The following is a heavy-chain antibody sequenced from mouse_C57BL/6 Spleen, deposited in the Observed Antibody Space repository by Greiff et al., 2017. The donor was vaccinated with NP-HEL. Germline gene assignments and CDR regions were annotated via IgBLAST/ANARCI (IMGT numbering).Heavy chain of an antibody. CDR3: ARDYGSSPRYFDV. D-gene: IGHD1-1*01. CDR2: IYPGGGYT. V-gene: IGHV1-63*01. CDR1: GYTFTNYW. Sequence: VQLQQSGAELVRPGTSVKMSCKASGYTFTNYWIGWAKQRPGHGLEWIGDIYPGGGYTNYNEKFKGKATLTADKSSSTAYMQFSVLTSEDSAIYYSARDYGSSPRYFDVWGTGTTVTVSS. J-gene: IGHJ1*03.